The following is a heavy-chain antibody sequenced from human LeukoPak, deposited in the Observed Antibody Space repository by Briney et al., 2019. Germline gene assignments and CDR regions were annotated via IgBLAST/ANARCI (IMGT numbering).Heavy chain of an antibody. CDR2: IYTSGST. D-gene: IGHD6-13*01. J-gene: IGHJ2*01. Sequence: PSETLSLTCTVSGGSSSSYYWSWIRQPAGKGLEWIGRIYTSGSTNYNPSLKSRVTMSVDTSKNQFSLKLSSVTAADTAVYYCARHGSSWYLNWYFDLWGRGTLVTVSS. CDR3: ARHGSSWYLNWYFDL. CDR1: GGSSSSYY. V-gene: IGHV4-4*07.